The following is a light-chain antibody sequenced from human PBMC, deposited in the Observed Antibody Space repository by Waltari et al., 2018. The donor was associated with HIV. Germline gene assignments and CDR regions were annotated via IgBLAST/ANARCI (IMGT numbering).Light chain of an antibody. CDR3: QQRSNWPPLT. Sequence: EIVLTHSLATLSLSPGERDTLSCRASQSVSNYLPWYQQKPRQPPRLLIYDASNRATGIPARFSGSGSGTDFTLTISSLEPEDSAVYYCQQRSNWPPLTFGGGTKVEI. J-gene: IGKJ4*01. V-gene: IGKV3-11*01. CDR2: DAS. CDR1: QSVSNY.